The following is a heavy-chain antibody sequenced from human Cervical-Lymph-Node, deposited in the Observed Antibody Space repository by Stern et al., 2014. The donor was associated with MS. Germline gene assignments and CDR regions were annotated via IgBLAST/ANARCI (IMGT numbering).Heavy chain of an antibody. CDR1: GGSISSGGYY. CDR3: ARVSYDFWSGYYVFDY. Sequence: QVQLQESGPGLVKPSQTLSLTCTVSGGSISSGGYYWSWIRQHPGKGLEWIGYIDYSGRTYDIPSLKSRVTISVDTSKNQFSLKLSSVTAADTAVYYCARVSYDFWSGYYVFDYWGQGTLVTVSS. J-gene: IGHJ4*02. CDR2: IDYSGRT. D-gene: IGHD3-3*01. V-gene: IGHV4-31*03.